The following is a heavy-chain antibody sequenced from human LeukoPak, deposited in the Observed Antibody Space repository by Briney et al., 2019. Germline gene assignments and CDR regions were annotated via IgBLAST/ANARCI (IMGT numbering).Heavy chain of an antibody. CDR2: MNPNSGNT. Sequence: ASVKVTCKASGYTFTSYDINWMRQAPGQGLEWVGWMNPNSGNTGYAQTFQGKLTMTRNTSIKTAYMELSSLRSEDTAVYYCARRFYDNLTGHTWYDYWGQGTLVTVSS. D-gene: IGHD3-9*01. J-gene: IGHJ4*02. CDR1: GYTFTSYD. V-gene: IGHV1-8*01. CDR3: ARRFYDNLTGHTWYDY.